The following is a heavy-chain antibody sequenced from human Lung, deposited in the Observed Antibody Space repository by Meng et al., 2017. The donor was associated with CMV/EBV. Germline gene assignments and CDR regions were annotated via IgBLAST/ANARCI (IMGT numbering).Heavy chain of an antibody. CDR1: GGPISGYY. CDR3: ARGGSVGYCRDSACWGYLDY. V-gene: IGHV4-59*12. J-gene: IGHJ4*02. CDR2: IYYSGST. D-gene: IGHD2-15*01. Sequence: SXTMSLXCTVYGGPISGYYWSWVRQPPGSGLEWIAYIYYSGSTTYNPSLKSRVTVSLDLSKNQFSLKLNSVTAADTAVYYCARGGSVGYCRDSACWGYLDYXGQGXLVTVSS.